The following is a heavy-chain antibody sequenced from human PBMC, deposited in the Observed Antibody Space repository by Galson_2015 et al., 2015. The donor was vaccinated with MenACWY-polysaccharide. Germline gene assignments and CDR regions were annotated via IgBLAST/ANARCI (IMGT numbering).Heavy chain of an antibody. J-gene: IGHJ4*02. CDR1: GYTFTSYG. Sequence: QSGAEVKKPGASVKVSCKASGYTFTSYGISWVRQAPGQGLEWMGWISAYNGNTNYAQKLQGRVTMTTDTSTSTAYMELRSLRSDDTAVYYCARHKRARYDPWSGYLDYWGQGTLVTVSS. CDR3: ARHKRARYDPWSGYLDY. V-gene: IGHV1-18*01. D-gene: IGHD3-3*01. CDR2: ISAYNGNT.